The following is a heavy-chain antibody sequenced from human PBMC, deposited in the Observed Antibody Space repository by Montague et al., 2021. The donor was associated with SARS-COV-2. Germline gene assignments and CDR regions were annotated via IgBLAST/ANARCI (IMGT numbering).Heavy chain of an antibody. Sequence: CPITGDSVSSNSAAWNWIRQSPSRGLEWLGRTYYRSKWYNDYAVSVKSRVTINPDASKNQFSLQLNSVTPEDTAVYYCARGLWFGELLYYYYYGMDVWGQGTTVTVSS. CDR3: ARGLWFGELLYYYYYGMDV. V-gene: IGHV6-1*01. D-gene: IGHD3-10*01. J-gene: IGHJ6*02. CDR1: GDSVSSNSAA. CDR2: TYYRSKWYN.